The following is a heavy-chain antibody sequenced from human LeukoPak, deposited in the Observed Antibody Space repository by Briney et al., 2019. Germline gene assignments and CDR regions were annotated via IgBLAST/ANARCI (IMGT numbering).Heavy chain of an antibody. CDR1: GYSISSGYY. CDR3: XRHSLYYGSGSYYRXDX. Sequence: SETLSLTCAVSGYSISSGYYWGWIRQPPGKGLGWIGSIYHSGSTYYNPSLKSRVTISVDTSKNQFSLKLSSVTAADTAVYYXXRHSLYYGSGSYYRXDXXGQXXXXTV. J-gene: IGHJ4*02. V-gene: IGHV4-38-2*01. CDR2: IYHSGST. D-gene: IGHD3-10*01.